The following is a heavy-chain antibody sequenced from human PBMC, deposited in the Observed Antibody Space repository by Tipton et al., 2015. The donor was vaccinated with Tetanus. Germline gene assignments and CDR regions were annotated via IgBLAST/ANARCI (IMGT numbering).Heavy chain of an antibody. J-gene: IGHJ4*02. CDR1: GASITSSNYF. V-gene: IGHV4-39*07. CDR2: IFYTGSA. CDR3: ARAVRFYYDSSTYYQYYFDS. D-gene: IGHD3-22*01. Sequence: TLSLTCTVSGASITSSNYFWGWIRQPPGKGLEWIGHIFYTGSAHYTPSLESRVTLSLDMSKNHVSLNLTSVTAADTAVYYCARAVRFYYDSSTYYQYYFDSWGQGTLVTVSS.